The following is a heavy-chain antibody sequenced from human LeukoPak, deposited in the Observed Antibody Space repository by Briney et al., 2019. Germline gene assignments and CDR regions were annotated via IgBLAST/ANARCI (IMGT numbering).Heavy chain of an antibody. D-gene: IGHD3-9*01. Sequence: WGTLSLTCTVSGGSISSYDWSWIRQPPGKGLELIGYIYYSGSTNYNPSLKSRVTISVDTSKNQFSLKLSSVTAADTAVYYCARGEDILTGYSLDYWGQGTLVTVSS. V-gene: IGHV4-59*01. CDR1: GGSISSYD. CDR3: ARGEDILTGYSLDY. J-gene: IGHJ4*02. CDR2: IYYSGST.